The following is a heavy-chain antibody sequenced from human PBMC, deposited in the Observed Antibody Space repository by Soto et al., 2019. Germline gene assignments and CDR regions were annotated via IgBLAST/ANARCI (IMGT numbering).Heavy chain of an antibody. CDR1: GFTFTSSA. V-gene: IGHV1-58*01. D-gene: IGHD6-13*01. CDR2: IVVGSGNT. CDR3: AATPYSSSWYDNFDY. Sequence: SVKVSCKASGFTFTSSAVQWVRQARGQRLEWIGWIVVGSGNTNYAQKFQERVTITRDMSTSTAYMELSSLRSEGTAVYYCAATPYSSSWYDNFDYWGQGTLVTVSS. J-gene: IGHJ4*02.